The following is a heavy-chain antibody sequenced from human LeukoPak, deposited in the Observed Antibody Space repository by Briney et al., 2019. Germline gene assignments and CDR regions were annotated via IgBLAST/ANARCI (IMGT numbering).Heavy chain of an antibody. D-gene: IGHD1-26*01. J-gene: IGHJ6*03. CDR3: ARMGSGSSPLYYYYYMDV. V-gene: IGHV4-34*01. Sequence: SETLSLTCAVYGGSFSGYYWSWIRQPPGKGLEWIGEINHSGSTNYNPSLKSRVTISVDTSKNQFSLKLSSVTVADTAVYYCARMGSGSSPLYYYYYMDVWGKGTTVTVSS. CDR2: INHSGST. CDR1: GGSFSGYY.